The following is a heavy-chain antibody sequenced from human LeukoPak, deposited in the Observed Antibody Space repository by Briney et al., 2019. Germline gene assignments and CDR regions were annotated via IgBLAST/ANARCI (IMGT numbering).Heavy chain of an antibody. Sequence: PGGSLRLSCAASGFTFSSYAMHWVRQAPGKGLEWVAVISYDGSNKYYADSVKGRFTISRDNAKNSLYLQMNSLRAEDTAVYYCARRTARYYGMDVWGQGTTVTVSS. CDR1: GFTFSSYA. CDR2: ISYDGSNK. V-gene: IGHV3-30-3*01. J-gene: IGHJ6*02. CDR3: ARRTARYYGMDV.